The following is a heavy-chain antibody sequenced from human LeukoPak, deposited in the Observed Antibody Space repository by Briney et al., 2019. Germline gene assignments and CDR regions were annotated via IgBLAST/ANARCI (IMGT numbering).Heavy chain of an antibody. J-gene: IGHJ4*02. D-gene: IGHD3-22*01. Sequence: GGSLRLSCAASGFTFSSYSMNWVRQAPGKGLEWVSSISSSSSYIYYADSVKGRFTISRGNAKNSLYLQMNSLRAEDTAVYYCASESAPDSSGYYYENYWGQGTLVTVSS. CDR1: GFTFSSYS. CDR2: ISSSSSYI. V-gene: IGHV3-21*01. CDR3: ASESAPDSSGYYYENY.